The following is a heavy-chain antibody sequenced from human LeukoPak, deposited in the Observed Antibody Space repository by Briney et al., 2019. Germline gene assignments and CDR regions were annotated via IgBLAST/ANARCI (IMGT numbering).Heavy chain of an antibody. Sequence: GGSLRLSCAASGFTFSSYSMNWVRRAPGKGLEWVSSISSSSSYIYYADSVKGRFTISRDNAKNSLYLQMNSLRAEDTAVYYCARDRGIVGATSYWGQGTLVTVSS. D-gene: IGHD1-26*01. CDR3: ARDRGIVGATSY. J-gene: IGHJ4*02. CDR1: GFTFSSYS. CDR2: ISSSSSYI. V-gene: IGHV3-21*01.